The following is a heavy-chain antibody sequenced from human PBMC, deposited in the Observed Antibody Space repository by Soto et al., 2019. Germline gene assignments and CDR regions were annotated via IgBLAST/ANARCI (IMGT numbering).Heavy chain of an antibody. V-gene: IGHV3-30*18. Sequence: QVQLVESGGGVVQPGRSLRLSCAASGFTFSSYGMHWVRQAPGKGLEWVAVISYDGSNKYYADSVKGRFTISRDNSKNTLYLQMNSPRAEDTAVYYCAKGAPYDSSGYPNWFDPWGQGTLVTVSS. D-gene: IGHD3-22*01. CDR1: GFTFSSYG. CDR3: AKGAPYDSSGYPNWFDP. J-gene: IGHJ5*02. CDR2: ISYDGSNK.